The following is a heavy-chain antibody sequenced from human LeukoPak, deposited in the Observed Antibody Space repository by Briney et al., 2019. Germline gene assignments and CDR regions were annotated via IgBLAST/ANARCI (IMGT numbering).Heavy chain of an antibody. J-gene: IGHJ6*03. D-gene: IGHD6-13*01. CDR1: GYTLTEFS. Sequence: ASVKVSCKVSGYTLTEFSMHWVRQAPGKGLEWMGGFDPEDGETIYAQKFQGRVTMTEDTSTDTAYMELSSLRSEDTAVYYCATGRSIAAAPHYYYYYMDVWGKGTTVTVSS. CDR3: ATGRSIAAAPHYYYYYMDV. V-gene: IGHV1-24*01. CDR2: FDPEDGET.